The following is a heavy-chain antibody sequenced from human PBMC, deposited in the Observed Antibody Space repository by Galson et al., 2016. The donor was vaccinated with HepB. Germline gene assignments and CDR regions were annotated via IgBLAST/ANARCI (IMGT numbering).Heavy chain of an antibody. Sequence: SETLSLTCAVSGGSISRDIFYWGWVRQPPGKGLEWIGNIYYSGYTHYNPSLRSRLTMSVDTSKQQFSLDLNSVTAADTAVYFCARRRPGGSMDFWGPGTTVTVSS. CDR3: ARRRPGGSMDF. V-gene: IGHV4-39*01. CDR2: IYYSGYT. D-gene: IGHD1-1*01. J-gene: IGHJ6*02. CDR1: GGSISRDIFY.